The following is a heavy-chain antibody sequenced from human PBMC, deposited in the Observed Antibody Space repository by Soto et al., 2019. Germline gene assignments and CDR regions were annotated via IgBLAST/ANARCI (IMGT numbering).Heavy chain of an antibody. J-gene: IGHJ4*02. CDR3: ARQHYEDNPNFDDN. CDR1: GASTSNSY. CDR2: VFSSGYT. V-gene: IGHV4-59*01. D-gene: IGHD3-9*01. Sequence: SETLSLTCTVSGASTSNSYWTWIRQPPGKGLEWIGYVFSSGYTNYKPSLKSRVTISLDASQSQFSLKPNSVTAADTAVYYCARQHYEDNPNFDDNWGQGNLVTVSS.